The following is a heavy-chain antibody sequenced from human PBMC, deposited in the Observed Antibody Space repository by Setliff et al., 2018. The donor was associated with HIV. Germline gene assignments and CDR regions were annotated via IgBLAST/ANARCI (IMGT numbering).Heavy chain of an antibody. D-gene: IGHD5-12*01. CDR2: IIPIFGTA. CDR1: GGAFSSYA. J-gene: IGHJ4*02. CDR3: AQGVRDGYNYADY. Sequence: SVKVSCKASGGAFSSYALSWVRQAPGQGLEWMGGIIPIFGTANYAQKFQGRVTITTDESTSTAYMELSSLRSEDTAVYYCAQGVRDGYNYADYWGQGTLVTVSS. V-gene: IGHV1-69*05.